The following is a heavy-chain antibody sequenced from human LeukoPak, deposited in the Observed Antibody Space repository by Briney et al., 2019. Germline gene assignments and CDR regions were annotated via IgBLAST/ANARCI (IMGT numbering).Heavy chain of an antibody. Sequence: GGSLRLSCAASGFTVSSHYMTWVRQAPGKGLEWVSVIYSGGATYYADSVLGRFTISRDNSKNTLHLQMNSLRAEDTAVYYCARFYGQYSGTYAHDYWGQGTLVTVSS. D-gene: IGHD1-26*01. CDR3: ARFYGQYSGTYAHDY. CDR1: GFTVSSHY. CDR2: IYSGGAT. J-gene: IGHJ4*02. V-gene: IGHV3-53*01.